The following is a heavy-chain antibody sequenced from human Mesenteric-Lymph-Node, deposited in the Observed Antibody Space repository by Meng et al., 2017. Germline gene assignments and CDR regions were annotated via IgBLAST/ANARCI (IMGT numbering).Heavy chain of an antibody. CDR1: DGFTTSDDYY. CDR3: ASSDYYRSDY. V-gene: IGHV4-30-4*01. CDR2: IHYSGTT. D-gene: IGHD3-22*01. Sequence: GQLPESGPGLVKPSQTLSPTCTVSDGFTTSDDYYWSWIRQPPGKGLEWIGYIHYSGTTYYNPSLKSRVTISLDKSKNQLSLKLNSVTAADTAVYYCASSDYYRSDYWGQGTLVTVSS. J-gene: IGHJ4*02.